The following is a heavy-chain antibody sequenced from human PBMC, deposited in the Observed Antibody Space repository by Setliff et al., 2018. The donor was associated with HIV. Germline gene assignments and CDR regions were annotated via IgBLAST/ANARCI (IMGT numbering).Heavy chain of an antibody. J-gene: IGHJ4*02. D-gene: IGHD4-4*01. Sequence: SETLSLTCTVAGGYITTNNWWSWVRQSPGKGLEWIGEIFHSGSANHNPSLKSRGTISVDRSKNQFSLKVSSVTAADTAVYYCARSPTNNYLYYFDFWGQGTLVTVAS. CDR2: IFHSGSA. V-gene: IGHV4-4*02. CDR1: GGYITTNNW. CDR3: ARSPTNNYLYYFDF.